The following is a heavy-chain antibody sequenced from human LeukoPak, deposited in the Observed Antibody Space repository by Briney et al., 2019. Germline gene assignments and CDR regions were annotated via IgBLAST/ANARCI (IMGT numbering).Heavy chain of an antibody. CDR3: ARDGDYGDYNAFDI. Sequence: GASVKVSCKASGYTFTSYDINWVRQATGQVLEWMGWMNPNSGNTGYAQKFQGRVTMTRNTSISTAYMELSSLRSEDTAVYYCARDGDYGDYNAFDIWGQGTMVTVSS. CDR1: GYTFTSYD. CDR2: MNPNSGNT. D-gene: IGHD4-17*01. V-gene: IGHV1-8*01. J-gene: IGHJ3*02.